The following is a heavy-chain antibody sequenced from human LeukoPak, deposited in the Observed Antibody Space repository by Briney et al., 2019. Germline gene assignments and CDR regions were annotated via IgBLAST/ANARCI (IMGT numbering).Heavy chain of an antibody. J-gene: IGHJ4*01. V-gene: IGHV1-18*01. CDR2: ISAYNGNT. Sequence: AASVKVSCKASGYTFINYGINWVRQAPGQGLEWMGWISAYNGNTNYAQSLQGRVTMTTDTSTGTVYMEMRSLTSDDTAVYYCARDLDQYNGRFGGFGHDFWGQEPWSPSPQ. CDR1: GYTFINYG. CDR3: ARDLDQYNGRFGGFGHDF. D-gene: IGHD3-10*01.